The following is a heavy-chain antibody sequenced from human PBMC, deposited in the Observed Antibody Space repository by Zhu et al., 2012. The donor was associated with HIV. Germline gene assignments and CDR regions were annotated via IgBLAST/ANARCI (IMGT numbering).Heavy chain of an antibody. CDR3: ARDRGIAVAGSYYYGMDV. D-gene: IGHD6-19*01. CDR2: IYTSGST. Sequence: QVQLQESGPGLVKPSETLSLTCTVSGGSISSYYWSWIRQPPGKGLEWIGYIYTSGSTNYNPSLKSRVTISVDTSKNQFSLKLSSVTAADTAVYYSARDRGIAVAGSYYYGMDVWGQGTTVTVSS. V-gene: IGHV4-4*09. J-gene: IGHJ6*02. CDR1: GGSISSYY.